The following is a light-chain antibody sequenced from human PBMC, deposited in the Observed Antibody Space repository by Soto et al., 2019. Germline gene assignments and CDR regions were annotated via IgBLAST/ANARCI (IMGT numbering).Light chain of an antibody. J-gene: IGKJ4*01. CDR3: LQYHHWPLT. CDR1: QSVSSN. Sequence: IVLTQSPGTLSLSPGERATLSCRASQSVSSNLAWHQQKPGQAPRILMYDASTRATGIPARFSGSGSGTDFSLTISSLQSEDFAVYYCLQYHHWPLTFGGGTKVDIK. V-gene: IGKV3-15*01. CDR2: DAS.